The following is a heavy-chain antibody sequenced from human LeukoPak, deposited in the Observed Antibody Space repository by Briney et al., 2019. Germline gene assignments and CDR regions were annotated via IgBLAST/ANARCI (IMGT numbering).Heavy chain of an antibody. Sequence: GGSLRLSCAASGFTFDDYAMHWVRQAPGKGLEWVSGISWNSGSIGYADSVKGRFTISRDNAENSLYLQMNSLRAEDTALYYCAKASLFGIVGATNIDYWGQGTLVTVSS. J-gene: IGHJ4*02. CDR2: ISWNSGSI. V-gene: IGHV3-9*01. CDR3: AKASLFGIVGATNIDY. D-gene: IGHD1-26*01. CDR1: GFTFDDYA.